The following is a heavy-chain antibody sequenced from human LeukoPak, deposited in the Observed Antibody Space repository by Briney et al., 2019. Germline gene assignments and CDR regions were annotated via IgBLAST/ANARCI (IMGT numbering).Heavy chain of an antibody. J-gene: IGHJ6*02. CDR1: GYTFTSYD. D-gene: IGHD2-15*01. Sequence: ASVKVSCKASGYTFTSYDINWVRQATGQGLEWMGWMNPNSGNTGYAQKFQGRVTMTRNTSISTAYMELSSLRSEDTAVYYCARGQDIVVVVAATAHYYYGMDVWGQGTTVTVSS. CDR2: MNPNSGNT. CDR3: ARGQDIVVVVAATAHYYYGMDV. V-gene: IGHV1-8*01.